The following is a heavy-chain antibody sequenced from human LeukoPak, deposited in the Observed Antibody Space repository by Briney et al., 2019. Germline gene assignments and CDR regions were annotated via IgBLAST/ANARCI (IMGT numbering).Heavy chain of an antibody. J-gene: IGHJ4*02. CDR3: ARDTASSGYLFDY. Sequence: GGSLSLSYAASGFTVSSNYMSWVRQAPGKGLEWVSYISSGSTTMYYSDSVKGRFTISRDNAKNSLYLQMNSLRDEDTAVYYCARDTASSGYLFDYWGQGTLVTVSS. CDR2: ISSGSTTM. CDR1: GFTVSSNY. D-gene: IGHD3-22*01. V-gene: IGHV3-48*02.